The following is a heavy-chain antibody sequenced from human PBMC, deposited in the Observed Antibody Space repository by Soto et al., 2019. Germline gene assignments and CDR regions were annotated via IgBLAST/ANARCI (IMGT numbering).Heavy chain of an antibody. D-gene: IGHD3-3*01. CDR2: IKQDGSEK. Sequence: GGSLRLSCAASGFTFSSYWMSWVRQAPGKGLEWVANIKQDGSEKYYVDSVKGRFTISRDNAKNSLYLQMNSLRAEDTAVYCCARDVDDFWSGCYDYWGQGTLVTVSS. CDR3: ARDVDDFWSGCYDY. J-gene: IGHJ4*02. V-gene: IGHV3-7*01. CDR1: GFTFSSYW.